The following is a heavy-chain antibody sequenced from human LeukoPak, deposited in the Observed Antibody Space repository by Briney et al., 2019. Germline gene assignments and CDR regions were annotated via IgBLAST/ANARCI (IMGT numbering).Heavy chain of an antibody. V-gene: IGHV3-30*04. CDR2: ISYDESNK. CDR1: RFTFSSYA. CDR3: AKLYSSSSSLVY. D-gene: IGHD6-6*01. Sequence: GGSLRLSCAASRFTFSSYAMHWVRQAPGKGLEWVAVISYDESNKYYADSVTGRFTISRDNSKNTLYLQMNSLRAEDTAVYYCAKLYSSSSSLVYWGQGTLVTVSS. J-gene: IGHJ4*02.